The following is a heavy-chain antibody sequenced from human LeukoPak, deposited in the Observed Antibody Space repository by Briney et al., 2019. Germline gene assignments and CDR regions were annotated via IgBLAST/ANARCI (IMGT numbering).Heavy chain of an antibody. J-gene: IGHJ4*02. CDR1: GFIFSDYY. D-gene: IGHD2-21*01. Sequence: GGSLRLSCAASGFIFSDYYMSWIRQAPGKGLEWISYITSSSSIIYYADSVRGRFTISRDNAKKSLYLQMNSLRAEDTAVYYCFCGSRFVYHFDYWGQGSLVTVSS. CDR2: ITSSSSII. CDR3: FCGSRFVYHFDY. V-gene: IGHV3-11*04.